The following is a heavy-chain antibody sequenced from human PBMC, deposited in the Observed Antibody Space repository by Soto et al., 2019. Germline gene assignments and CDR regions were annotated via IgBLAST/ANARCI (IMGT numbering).Heavy chain of an antibody. CDR1: GYTFTSYD. Sequence: ASVKVSCKASGYTFTSYDINWVRQATGQGLEWMGWMNPNSGNTGYAQKFQGRVTMTRNTSISTAYMELSSLRSEDTAVYYCARYCSSTSCYPDYYYMDVWGKGTTVTVSS. CDR2: MNPNSGNT. J-gene: IGHJ6*03. V-gene: IGHV1-8*01. D-gene: IGHD2-2*01. CDR3: ARYCSSTSCYPDYYYMDV.